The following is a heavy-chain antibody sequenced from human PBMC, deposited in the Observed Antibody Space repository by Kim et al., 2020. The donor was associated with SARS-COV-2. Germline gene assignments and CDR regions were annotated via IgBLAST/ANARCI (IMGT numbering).Heavy chain of an antibody. V-gene: IGHV3-49*04. Sequence: GGSLRLSCTGSGFTFGDYAMNWVRQAPGKGLEWVGFIGSMAYGGPIKYAASVRGRFIISRDDSKSIAYLQMNSLKTDDTALYFCTGGEIFNYWGQGTLVTVSS. CDR3: TGGEIFNY. CDR1: GFTFGDYA. CDR2: IGSMAYGGPI. D-gene: IGHD3-16*01. J-gene: IGHJ4*02.